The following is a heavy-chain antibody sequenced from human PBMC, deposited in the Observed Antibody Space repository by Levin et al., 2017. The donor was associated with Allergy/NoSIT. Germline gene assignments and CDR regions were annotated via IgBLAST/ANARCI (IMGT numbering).Heavy chain of an antibody. J-gene: IGHJ3*02. V-gene: IGHV4-59*01. Sequence: SETLSLTCTVSGGSISSYYWSWIRQPPGKGLEWIGYIYYSGSTNYNPSLKSRVTISVDTSKNQFSLKLSSVTAADTAVYYCARFPPGYNWMDLGDAFDIWGQGTMVTVSS. CDR1: GGSISSYY. CDR2: IYYSGST. CDR3: ARFPPGYNWMDLGDAFDI. D-gene: IGHD1-1*01.